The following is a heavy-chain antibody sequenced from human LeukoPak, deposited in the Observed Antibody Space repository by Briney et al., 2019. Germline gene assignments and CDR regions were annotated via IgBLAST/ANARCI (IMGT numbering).Heavy chain of an antibody. CDR1: GGTFSSYA. Sequence: ASVKVSCKASGGTFSSYAISWVRQAPGQGLEWMGRINPNSGGTNYAQKFQGRVTMTRDTSINIAYMELSRLISDDTAVYSCARGSIVGAGGPNGYWGQGTLVTVSS. V-gene: IGHV1-2*06. J-gene: IGHJ4*02. CDR2: INPNSGGT. D-gene: IGHD1-26*01. CDR3: ARGSIVGAGGPNGY.